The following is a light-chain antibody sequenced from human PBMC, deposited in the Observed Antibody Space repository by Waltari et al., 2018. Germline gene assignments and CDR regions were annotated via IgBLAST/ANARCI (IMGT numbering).Light chain of an antibody. CDR2: GAS. V-gene: IGKV3-20*01. CDR3: QQYGTPQGYI. Sequence: EIVLTQSPGTLSMAPGETATLSCRANRRVRSNYFAWYQKKAGQSPRLLISGASNRASGVPERFSGRVSGAEFTLTISRLDPEDFAVYYCQQYGTPQGYIFGQGTKVDI. J-gene: IGKJ2*01. CDR1: RRVRSNY.